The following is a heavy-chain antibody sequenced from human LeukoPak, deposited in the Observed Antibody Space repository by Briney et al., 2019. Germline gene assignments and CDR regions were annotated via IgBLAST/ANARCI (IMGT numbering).Heavy chain of an antibody. CDR2: MNPNSGNT. V-gene: IGHV1-8*01. CDR1: VDTFTVYE. CDR3: ARGRECSVRSCYMWFDP. D-gene: IGHD2-15*01. J-gene: IGHJ5*02. Sequence: ASVKVSFKHSVDTFTVYEIDWVRQATGQGLEWMGWMNPNSGNTGYAQKFQGRVTMTRNTSISTAYMEVSSLRSDDTAVYYCARGRECSVRSCYMWFDPWGQGTLVTVSS.